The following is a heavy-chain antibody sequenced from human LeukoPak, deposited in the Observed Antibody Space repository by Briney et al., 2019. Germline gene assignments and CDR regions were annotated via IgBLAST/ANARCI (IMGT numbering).Heavy chain of an antibody. CDR1: GGTVSSYA. CDR2: IFPILGIA. D-gene: IGHD2-15*01. CDR3: ARGSGYCSGGSCYSAFDY. V-gene: IGHV1-69*04. J-gene: IGHJ4*02. Sequence: VKVSCKASGGTVSSYAISWVRQAPGQGLEWMGRIFPILGIANYAQKFQGRVTITADKSTSTAYMELSSLRSEDTAVYYCARGSGYCSGGSCYSAFDYWGRGTLVTVSS.